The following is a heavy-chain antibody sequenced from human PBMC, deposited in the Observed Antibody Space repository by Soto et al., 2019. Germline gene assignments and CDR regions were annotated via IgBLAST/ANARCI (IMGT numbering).Heavy chain of an antibody. Sequence: SETLSLTCTVSGGSISSYYWSWIRQPPGKGLEWNGYIYYSGSTNYNPSLKSRVTISVDTSKNQFSLKLSSVTAADTAVYYCASMTDYGDDEGVATFDYWGQGTLVTVSS. D-gene: IGHD4-17*01. CDR2: IYYSGST. V-gene: IGHV4-59*01. CDR3: ASMTDYGDDEGVATFDY. J-gene: IGHJ4*02. CDR1: GGSISSYY.